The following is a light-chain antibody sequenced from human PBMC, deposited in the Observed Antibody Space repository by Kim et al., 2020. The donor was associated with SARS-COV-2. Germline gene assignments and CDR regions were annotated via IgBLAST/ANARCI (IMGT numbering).Light chain of an antibody. CDR1: KLGDKY. V-gene: IGLV3-1*01. CDR2: QDA. CDR3: QAWDSSNWV. J-gene: IGLJ3*02. Sequence: SGAPGKTASITGSGDKLGDKYFCWYQQKAGQSPALVLFQDAKRPSGIPERFSGSNVGNTATLTISGTQTMDEADYYCQAWDSSNWVFGGGTQLTVL.